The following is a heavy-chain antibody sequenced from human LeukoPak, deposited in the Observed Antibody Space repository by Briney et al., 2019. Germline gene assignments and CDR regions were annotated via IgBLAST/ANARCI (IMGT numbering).Heavy chain of an antibody. CDR3: ARGNSVEDTAWWFDP. Sequence: ASVKVSCKASGYTFTSYGISWVRQAPGQGLEWMGIINPSGGSTGYAQKFQGRVTMPRDMSTSTDYMELSSLRSEDTAVYYCARGNSVEDTAWWFDPWGQGTLVTVSS. V-gene: IGHV1-46*01. CDR2: INPSGGST. D-gene: IGHD4-23*01. CDR1: GYTFTSYG. J-gene: IGHJ5*02.